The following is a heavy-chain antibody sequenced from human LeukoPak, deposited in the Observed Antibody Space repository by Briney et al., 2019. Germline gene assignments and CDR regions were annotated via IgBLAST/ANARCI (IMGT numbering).Heavy chain of an antibody. CDR2: IYYSGNT. J-gene: IGHJ4*02. Sequence: SETLSLTCTVSGGSISSTIDYWAWLRQPPGKGLEWIGSIYYSGNTYYNPSLQSRATMSVDTSKNQFSLRLTSVTAADTTVYYCARQRSGWVFENWGQGTLVTVSS. V-gene: IGHV4-39*01. CDR3: ARQRSGWVFEN. D-gene: IGHD6-19*01. CDR1: GGSISSTIDY.